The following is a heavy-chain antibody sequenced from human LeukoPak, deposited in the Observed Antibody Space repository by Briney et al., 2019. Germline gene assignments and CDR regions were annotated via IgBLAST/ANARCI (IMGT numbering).Heavy chain of an antibody. Sequence: ASVKVSCKASGYTFTGYYMHCVRQAPGQGLEWMGWINPNSGGTNYAQKFQGRVTMTRDTSISTAYMELSRLRSDDTAVYYCARVGSYGDHPTDYWGQGTLVTVSS. CDR1: GYTFTGYY. D-gene: IGHD4-17*01. CDR2: INPNSGGT. J-gene: IGHJ4*02. V-gene: IGHV1-2*02. CDR3: ARVGSYGDHPTDY.